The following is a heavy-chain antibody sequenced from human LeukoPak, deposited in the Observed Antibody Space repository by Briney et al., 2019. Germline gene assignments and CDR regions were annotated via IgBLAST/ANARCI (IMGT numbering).Heavy chain of an antibody. Sequence: WXXQPXXTGLEWIGRIYTGGSTNYNPSLKSRVTISVDTSKNQFSLKLSSVTAADTAVHYCARVTTGGYYNCWGQGTLVTVSS. D-gene: IGHD3-22*01. J-gene: IGHJ4*02. CDR3: ARVTTGGYYNC. CDR2: IYTGGST. V-gene: IGHV4-61*02.